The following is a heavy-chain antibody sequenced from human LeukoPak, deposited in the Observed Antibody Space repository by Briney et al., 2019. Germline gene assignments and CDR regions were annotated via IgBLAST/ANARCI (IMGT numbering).Heavy chain of an antibody. Sequence: GGSLRLSCAASGFTFSSYRMNWVRQAPGKGLEWVSYISSSRSTIYYADSVKGRFTISRDNAKNSLYLQMNSLRAEDTAVYYCAVSKIAAAAHYFDYWGQGTLVTGSS. CDR1: GFTFSSYR. CDR2: ISSSRSTI. J-gene: IGHJ4*02. CDR3: AVSKIAAAAHYFDY. D-gene: IGHD6-13*01. V-gene: IGHV3-48*01.